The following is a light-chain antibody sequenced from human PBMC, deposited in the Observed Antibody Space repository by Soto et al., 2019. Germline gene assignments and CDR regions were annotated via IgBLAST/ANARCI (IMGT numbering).Light chain of an antibody. Sequence: DIQMTQSPSTLSASVGDRVTITCRASQSISSWLAWYQQKPGKAPKLLIYKASSLESGDPTRFSGSGSGTEFTLTISSLQPDDFATYYCQQYNSSPLTFGGGTKVEIK. CDR2: KAS. CDR1: QSISSW. CDR3: QQYNSSPLT. V-gene: IGKV1-5*03. J-gene: IGKJ4*01.